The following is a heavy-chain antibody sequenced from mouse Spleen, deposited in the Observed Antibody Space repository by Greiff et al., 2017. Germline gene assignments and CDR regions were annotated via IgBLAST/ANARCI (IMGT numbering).Heavy chain of an antibody. CDR1: GYTFTDYE. CDR2: IDPETGGT. Sequence: QVQLKESGAELVRPGASVTLSCKASGYTFTDYEMHWVKQTPVHGLEWIGAIDPETGGTAYNQKFKGKAILTADKSSSTAYMELRSLTSEDSAVYYCTVLFMDYWGQGTSVTVSS. V-gene: IGHV1-15*01. J-gene: IGHJ4*01. CDR3: TVLFMDY.